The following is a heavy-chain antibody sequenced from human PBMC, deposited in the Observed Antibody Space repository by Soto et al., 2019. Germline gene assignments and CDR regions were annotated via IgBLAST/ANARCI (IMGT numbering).Heavy chain of an antibody. V-gene: IGHV4-34*02. CDR2: INHGGST. CDR1: GPSLSGYY. D-gene: IGHD6-6*01. CDR3: ARRPDGFDI. J-gene: IGHJ3*02. Sequence: QGQQQQWGAGLLKPSETLSLTCAVYGPSLSGYYWSWVRQTPEKGLEWIGQINHGGSTDYNPSLTSRVTMSVDPSKNQFSLHLNYVTAADTAMYFCARRPDGFDIWGPGTMVSVSS.